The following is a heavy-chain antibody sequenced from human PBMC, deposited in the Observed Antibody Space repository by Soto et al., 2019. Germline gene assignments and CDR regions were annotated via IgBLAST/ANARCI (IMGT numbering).Heavy chain of an antibody. D-gene: IGHD6-19*01. V-gene: IGHV1-69*05. CDR3: ARGSPAVAGTRGWFDP. CDR1: GGTFSSYA. J-gene: IGHJ5*02. Sequence: QVQLVQSGAEVKKPGSSVKVSCKASGGTFSSYAISWVRQAPGQGLEWMGGIIPIFGTANYAQKFQGRVPVTPDESTGTAYMEVGSLGSEDPAVYYCARGSPAVAGTRGWFDPWGQGTLVTVSS. CDR2: IIPIFGTA.